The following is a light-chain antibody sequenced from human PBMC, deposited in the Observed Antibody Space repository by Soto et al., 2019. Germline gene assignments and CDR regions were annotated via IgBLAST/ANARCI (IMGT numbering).Light chain of an antibody. CDR2: AAS. J-gene: IGKJ1*01. V-gene: IGKV1-27*01. CDR1: QGISNY. Sequence: DIQMTQSPSSLSASVGDRVTITCRASQGISNYLALYQQKPGKVPKLLIYAASTLHSGVPSRFSGSGSGTDFTLTISSLQPVDVATYYCQKYNSAPWTFGQENKVEIK. CDR3: QKYNSAPWT.